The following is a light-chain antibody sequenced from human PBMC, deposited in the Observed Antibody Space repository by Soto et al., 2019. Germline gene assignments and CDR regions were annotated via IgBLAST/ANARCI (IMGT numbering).Light chain of an antibody. CDR2: SNN. V-gene: IGLV1-44*01. J-gene: IGLJ3*02. CDR3: AAWDASLNGPL. CDR1: NSNIGSNT. Sequence: QSVLTQPPSASGTPGQRVTISCSGSNSNIGSNTVNWYHQLPPTAPPHIIYSNNHRPSGVPARCSGSNSGASASLAVNGLQSGDEADYYCAAWDASLNGPLFGGGTKLTVL.